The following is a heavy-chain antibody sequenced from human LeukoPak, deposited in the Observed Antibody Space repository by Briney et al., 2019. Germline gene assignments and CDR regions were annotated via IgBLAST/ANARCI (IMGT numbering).Heavy chain of an antibody. CDR3: ARASGSYEYNWFDP. CDR1: GGSSSGYY. J-gene: IGHJ5*02. CDR2: INHSGST. V-gene: IGHV4-34*01. Sequence: SETLSLTCAVYGGSSSGYYWSWIRQPPGKGLEWIGEINHSGSTNYNPSLKSRVTISVDTSKNQFSLKLSSVTAADTAVYYCARASGSYEYNWFDPWGQGTLVTVSS. D-gene: IGHD1-26*01.